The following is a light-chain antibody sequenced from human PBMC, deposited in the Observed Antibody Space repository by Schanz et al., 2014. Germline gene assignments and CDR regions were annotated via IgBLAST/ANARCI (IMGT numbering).Light chain of an antibody. CDR2: DAS. V-gene: IGKV3-20*01. Sequence: EIVLTQSPATLSLSPGERATLSCRASQSVTSWLAWYQQKPGQAPRLLIYDASNRATGIPDRFSGSGSGTDFTLTISRLEPEDFAVYYCQQYGSSPRTFGQGTKVEIK. CDR1: QSVTSW. CDR3: QQYGSSPRT. J-gene: IGKJ1*01.